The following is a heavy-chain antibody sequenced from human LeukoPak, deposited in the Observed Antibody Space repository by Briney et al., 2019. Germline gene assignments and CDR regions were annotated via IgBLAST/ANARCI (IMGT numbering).Heavy chain of an antibody. V-gene: IGHV4-59*01. CDR3: ARVGYYYDSSGYRRGYDAFDI. CDR1: GGSISSYY. D-gene: IGHD3-22*01. Sequence: PSETLSLTCTVSGGSISSYYWSWIRQPPGKGLEWIGYIYYSGSTNYNPSLKSRVTISVDTSKNQFSLELSSVTAADTAVYYCARVGYYYDSSGYRRGYDAFDIWGQGTMVTVSS. CDR2: IYYSGST. J-gene: IGHJ3*02.